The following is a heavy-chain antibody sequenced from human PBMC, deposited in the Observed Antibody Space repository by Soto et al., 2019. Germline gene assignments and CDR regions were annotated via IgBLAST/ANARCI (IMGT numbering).Heavy chain of an antibody. CDR2: INPNSGGT. Sequence: QVQLAQSGAEVKKPGASVKVSCKASGYTFTGYYMHWVRQAPGQGLEWMGWINPNSGGTNYAQKFQGRVTMTRDTSISTAYMELSRLRSDDTAVYYCARDRSVTHLQLLNVNWFDPWGQGTLVTVSS. J-gene: IGHJ5*02. CDR1: GYTFTGYY. CDR3: ARDRSVTHLQLLNVNWFDP. V-gene: IGHV1-2*02. D-gene: IGHD2-2*01.